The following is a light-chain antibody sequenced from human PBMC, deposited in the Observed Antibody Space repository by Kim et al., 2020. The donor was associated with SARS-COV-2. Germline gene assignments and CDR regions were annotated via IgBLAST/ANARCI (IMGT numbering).Light chain of an antibody. V-gene: IGKV3-11*01. CDR2: DAS. J-gene: IGKJ3*01. CDR3: QQRSNWPKFT. CDR1: QSIGSY. Sequence: SPGERSTLPCRASQSIGSYLAWYQQKPGQAPRLLIYDASNRATGIPARFSGSGSGTDFTLTISSLEPEDFAVYYCQQRSNWPKFTFGPGTKVDIK.